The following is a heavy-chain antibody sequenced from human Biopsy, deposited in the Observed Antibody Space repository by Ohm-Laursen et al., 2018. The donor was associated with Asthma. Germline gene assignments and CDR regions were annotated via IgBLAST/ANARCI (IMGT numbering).Heavy chain of an antibody. CDR1: GYTFNSAG. J-gene: IGHJ6*02. CDR2: ISVYNGNT. V-gene: IGHV1-18*01. D-gene: IGHD3-10*01. CDR3: ARAVDYSHYYGIDV. Sequence: ASVKVSCKTSGYTFNSAGITWVRQAPGQGLEWMGWISVYNGNTKVAQKLQDRVTVITDTSTSTAYMELRSLRSDDTAVYFCARAVDYSHYYGIDVWGQGTTVAVS.